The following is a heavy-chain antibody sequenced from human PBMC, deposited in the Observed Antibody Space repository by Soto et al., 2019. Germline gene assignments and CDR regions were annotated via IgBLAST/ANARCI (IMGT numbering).Heavy chain of an antibody. CDR2: IYSGGNT. CDR3: TRDSSYYGAGRGVLDY. J-gene: IGHJ4*02. Sequence: GESLRLSCAVSGFAVNNNYMSWVRPAPGKGLEWVSVIYSGGNTDYADSVQGRFTVSRDTYKNTLYLQMNNLRAEDTVVYYCTRDSSYYGAGRGVLDYWGPGTLVTAPQ. D-gene: IGHD3-10*01. V-gene: IGHV3-66*01. CDR1: GFAVNNNY.